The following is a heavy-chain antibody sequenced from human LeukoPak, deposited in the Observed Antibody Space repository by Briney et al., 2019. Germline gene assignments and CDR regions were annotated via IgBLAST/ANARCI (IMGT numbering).Heavy chain of an antibody. J-gene: IGHJ4*02. CDR2: IKQDGSEK. V-gene: IGHV3-7*01. D-gene: IGHD3-10*01. CDR1: GFTFSSYW. Sequence: PGGSLRLSCAASGFTFSSYWMSWVRQAPGKGLEWVANIKQDGSEKYYVDSVKGRFTISRDNAKKSLYLQMNSLRAEDTAVYYCATVRGVTLIPLWGYWGQGTLVTVSS. CDR3: ATVRGVTLIPLWGY.